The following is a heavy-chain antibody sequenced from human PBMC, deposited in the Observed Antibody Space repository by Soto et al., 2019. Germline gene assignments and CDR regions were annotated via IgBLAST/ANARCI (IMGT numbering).Heavy chain of an antibody. V-gene: IGHV6-1*01. CDR1: GDSVSSNSAG. CDR2: TYYRSKWYY. Sequence: SQTLSLTCAITGDSVSSNSAGWSWVRQSPSRGLEWLGRTYYRSKWYYEYAVSVRGRITINPDTSKNQYSLQLNSVTPEDTAVYFCPRGEQYSGRIFDYWRKGNRVTVSS. J-gene: IGHJ4*03. CDR3: PRGEQYSGRIFDY. D-gene: IGHD1-26*01.